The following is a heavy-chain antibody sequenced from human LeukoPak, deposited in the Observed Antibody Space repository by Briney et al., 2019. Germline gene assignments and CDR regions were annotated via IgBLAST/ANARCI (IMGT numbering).Heavy chain of an antibody. Sequence: GESLRLSCAASGFTFSSYEMNWVRQAPGKGLEWVSYISSSGSTIYYADSVKGRFTISRDNAKNSLYLQMNSLRAEDTAVYYCARDQYCSGGSCYSPLDYWGQGTLVTVSS. V-gene: IGHV3-48*03. CDR2: ISSSGSTI. CDR3: ARDQYCSGGSCYSPLDY. J-gene: IGHJ4*02. CDR1: GFTFSSYE. D-gene: IGHD2-15*01.